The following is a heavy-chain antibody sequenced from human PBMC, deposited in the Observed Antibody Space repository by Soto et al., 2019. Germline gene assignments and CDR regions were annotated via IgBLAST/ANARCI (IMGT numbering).Heavy chain of an antibody. Sequence: AVKVSCKASGGTFSSYAISWVRQAPGQGLEWMGGIIPIFGTANYAQKFQGRVTITADESTSTAYMELSSLRSEDTAVYYCAHLNSGYDDYWGQGTLVTAPQ. CDR3: AHLNSGYDDY. V-gene: IGHV1-69*13. CDR1: GGTFSSYA. D-gene: IGHD5-12*01. CDR2: IIPIFGTA. J-gene: IGHJ4*02.